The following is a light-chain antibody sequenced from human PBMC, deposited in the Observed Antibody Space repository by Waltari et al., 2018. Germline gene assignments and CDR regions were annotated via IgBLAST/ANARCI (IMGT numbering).Light chain of an antibody. J-gene: IGKJ4*01. CDR1: QSVLYSSNNKNY. V-gene: IGKV4-1*01. CDR3: QQYYSTPLT. Sequence: DIVMTQSPDSLAVSLGERASINCKSSQSVLYSSNNKNYLAWYQHKPGHPPKLLIYWASSRESGVPDRFSGSGSGTDFTLTISSLQAEDVAIYYCQQYYSTPLTFGGGTKVEIK. CDR2: WAS.